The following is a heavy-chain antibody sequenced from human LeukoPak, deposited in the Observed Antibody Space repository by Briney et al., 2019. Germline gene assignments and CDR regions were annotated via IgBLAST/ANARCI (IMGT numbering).Heavy chain of an antibody. CDR1: GGSFSGYY. D-gene: IGHD4-23*01. Sequence: SETLSHTCAVYGGSFSGYYWSWIRQPPGKGLEWIGEINHSGSTNYNPSLKSRVTISVDTSKNQFSLKLSSVTAADTAVYYCARGFDYGGNSGNFDYWGQGTLVTVSS. CDR2: INHSGST. J-gene: IGHJ4*02. CDR3: ARGFDYGGNSGNFDY. V-gene: IGHV4-34*01.